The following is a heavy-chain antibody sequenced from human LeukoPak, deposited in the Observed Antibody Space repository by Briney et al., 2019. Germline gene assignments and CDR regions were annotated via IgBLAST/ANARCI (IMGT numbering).Heavy chain of an antibody. J-gene: IGHJ3*02. Sequence: SETLSLTCTVSGGSISSYYWSWIRQPPGKGLEWIGYIYYSGSTNYNPSLKSRVTISVDTSKNQFSLKLSSVTAADTAVYYCASAGTRNYDYFWGSYREDAFDIWGQGTMVTVSS. CDR1: GGSISSYY. V-gene: IGHV4-59*01. D-gene: IGHD3-16*02. CDR2: IYYSGST. CDR3: ASAGTRNYDYFWGSYREDAFDI.